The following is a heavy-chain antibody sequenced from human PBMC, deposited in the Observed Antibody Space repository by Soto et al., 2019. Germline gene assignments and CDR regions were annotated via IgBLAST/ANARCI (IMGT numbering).Heavy chain of an antibody. CDR3: VRAYFDSSDYSDY. CDR2: LIPLFGTT. Sequence: VASVKVSCKASGRSFSKYAVIWVRQAPGQGLEWMGGLIPLFGTTKYAREFQGRVTITADEPTSTAYMELRSLRSEDTALYYCVRAYFDSSDYSDYWGQGTLVTVSS. V-gene: IGHV1-69*13. J-gene: IGHJ4*02. D-gene: IGHD3-22*01. CDR1: GRSFSKYA.